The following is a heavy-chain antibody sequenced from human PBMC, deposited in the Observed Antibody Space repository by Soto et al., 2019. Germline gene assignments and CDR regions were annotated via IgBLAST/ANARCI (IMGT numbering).Heavy chain of an antibody. CDR1: GRPITGDY. CDR2: IYYTGST. D-gene: IGHD3-22*01. CDR3: ARTKYYFDSTAYIFDC. J-gene: IGHJ4*02. Sequence: NPSETLYLTCTVSGRPITGDYWGWIRQPPGKALEYIGHIYYTGSTRYNPSLTSRVTISLDTSREQFSLKLSSVTAADTAVYYCARTKYYFDSTAYIFDCWGQGALVTVSS. V-gene: IGHV4-59*12.